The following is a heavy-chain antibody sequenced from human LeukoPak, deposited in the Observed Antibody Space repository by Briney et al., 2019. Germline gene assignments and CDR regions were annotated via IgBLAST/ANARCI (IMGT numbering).Heavy chain of an antibody. J-gene: IGHJ4*02. CDR3: ARSYYYDSSGYYPFDY. V-gene: IGHV3-74*01. Sequence: PGGSLRLSCADSGFTFSSYWMHWVRHAPGKRLVWVSRINSDGSSTSYADSVKGRFTISRDNAKSTQYLQMNSLRAEDTAVYYCARSYYYDSSGYYPFDYWGQGTLVTVSS. CDR2: INSDGSST. D-gene: IGHD3-22*01. CDR1: GFTFSSYW.